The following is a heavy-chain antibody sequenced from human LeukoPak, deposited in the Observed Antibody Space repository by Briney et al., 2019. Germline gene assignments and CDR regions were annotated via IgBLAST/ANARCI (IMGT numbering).Heavy chain of an antibody. CDR1: GFTFSDYY. V-gene: IGHV3-11*05. D-gene: IGHD2-8*01. Sequence: GGSLRLSCVVSGFTFSDYYMSWVRQAPGKGLEWISYIRGTSIDIKIADSVKGRFTISRDNAQNTLYLQMNSLGAEDTAVYYCVRDNTNYNNYHGMDVWGQGTTVTVSS. CDR3: VRDNTNYNNYHGMDV. CDR2: IRGTSIDI. J-gene: IGHJ6*02.